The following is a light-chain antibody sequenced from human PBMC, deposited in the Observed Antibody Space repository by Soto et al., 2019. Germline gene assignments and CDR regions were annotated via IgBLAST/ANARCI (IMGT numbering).Light chain of an antibody. Sequence: EIVITQSPGTLSLSPGERAALSCRASQSVGSSYLAWYQQKPGQAPRLLIYGASIRATDIPDRFSGSGSGTDFTLTISSLEPEDFAVYYCQQYGTSPPITFGQGTRLEIK. CDR1: QSVGSSY. CDR2: GAS. J-gene: IGKJ5*01. V-gene: IGKV3-20*01. CDR3: QQYGTSPPIT.